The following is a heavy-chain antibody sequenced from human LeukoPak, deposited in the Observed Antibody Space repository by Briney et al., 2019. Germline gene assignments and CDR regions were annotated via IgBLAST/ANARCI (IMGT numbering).Heavy chain of an antibody. CDR3: ARIGDYSTDDALDV. J-gene: IGHJ3*01. CDR1: GYTFSNFG. CDR2: ISAHNVIT. D-gene: IGHD4-17*01. Sequence: ASVKVSCKASGYTFSNFGITWVRQAPGQGLEWMGWISAHNVITDYAQNLQGRLTMTTDTSTSTTYMELRSLRSDDTAIYYCARIGDYSTDDALDVWGQGTMVTVS. V-gene: IGHV1-18*01.